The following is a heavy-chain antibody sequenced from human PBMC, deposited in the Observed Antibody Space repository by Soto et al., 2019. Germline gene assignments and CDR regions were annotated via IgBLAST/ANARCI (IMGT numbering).Heavy chain of an antibody. CDR2: IYYSGST. D-gene: IGHD2-15*01. CDR1: GDSIINRSYY. CDR3: ARQGGGGRSFDY. Sequence: PSETLSLTCTVSGDSIINRSYYWDWIRQPPGKGLEWIGSIYYSGSTNYNQSLKSRITISVDTSKNRFSLKLSSVTAADTAVYYCARQGGGGRSFDYWGQGTLVTVSS. J-gene: IGHJ4*02. V-gene: IGHV4-39*01.